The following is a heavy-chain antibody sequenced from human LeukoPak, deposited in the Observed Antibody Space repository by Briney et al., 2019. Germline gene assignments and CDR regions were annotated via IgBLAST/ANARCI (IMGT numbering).Heavy chain of an antibody. CDR2: ISSIAATT. CDR3: ARDRGSTVTTVGY. Sequence: PGGSLRLSCVTPGFRFSAYYMIWIRQAPGKAPEWGAHISSIAATTLYADSVKGRFTVSRDNAKTSPTLEVTSLRPQDPPVYYCARDRGSTVTTVGYWGQGTLVTVSS. D-gene: IGHD4-17*01. J-gene: IGHJ4*02. CDR1: GFRFSAYY. V-gene: IGHV3-11*01.